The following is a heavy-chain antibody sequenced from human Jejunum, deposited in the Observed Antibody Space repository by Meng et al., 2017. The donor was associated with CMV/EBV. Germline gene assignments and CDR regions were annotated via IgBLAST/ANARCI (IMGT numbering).Heavy chain of an antibody. CDR2: ISTSGDKV. J-gene: IGHJ3*02. CDR1: TFSDYY. D-gene: IGHD3-3*01. V-gene: IGHV3-11*04. CDR3: VRDRLKISGVTPLDAFDI. Sequence: TFSDYYMAWIRQTPGRGLQYLSYISTSGDKVYYSDSVKGRITLSRDNAKNSLDLQMNNMGVDDTGVYYCVRDRLKISGVTPLDAFDIWGQGTMVTVSS.